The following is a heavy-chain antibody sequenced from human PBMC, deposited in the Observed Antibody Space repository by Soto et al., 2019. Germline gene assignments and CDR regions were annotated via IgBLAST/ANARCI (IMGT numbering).Heavy chain of an antibody. CDR1: GFTFSSYA. CDR3: AKVGKGPHIVGYFSRGGPNNWFDP. J-gene: IGHJ5*02. V-gene: IGHV3-23*01. CDR2: ISGSGGST. Sequence: GGSLRLSCAASGFTFSSYAMSWVRQAPGKGLEWVSAISGSGGSTYYADSVKGRFTISSDNSKNTLYLQMNSLRAEDTAVYYCAKVGKGPHIVGYFSRGGPNNWFDPWGQGTLVTVSS. D-gene: IGHD2-15*01.